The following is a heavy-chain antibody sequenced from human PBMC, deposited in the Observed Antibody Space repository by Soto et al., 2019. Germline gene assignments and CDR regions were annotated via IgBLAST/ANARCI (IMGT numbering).Heavy chain of an antibody. CDR3: ARDSSWTGYSAQFDY. CDR1: GITVSNYW. J-gene: IGHJ4*02. Sequence: EVQLVESGGGLVQPGGSLRLSCAASGITVSNYWMHWVCQAPGKGLVWVSRINSGGSSTTYADSVKGRFTISRDNAKNTLYLQLNSLRAEDTAVYYCARDSSWTGYSAQFDYWGQGALVTVSS. CDR2: INSGGSST. V-gene: IGHV3-74*01. D-gene: IGHD3-9*01.